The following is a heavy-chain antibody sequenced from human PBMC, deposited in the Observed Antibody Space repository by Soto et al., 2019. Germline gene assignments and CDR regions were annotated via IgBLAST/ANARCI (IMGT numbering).Heavy chain of an antibody. D-gene: IGHD3-10*01. CDR1: GGSISSSNW. V-gene: IGHV4-4*02. CDR3: ARATLGAMAPFN. J-gene: IGHJ4*02. CDR2: IYHSGST. Sequence: QVQLQESGPGLVKPSGTLSLTCAVSGGSISSSNWWSWVRQPPGKGLEWIGEIYHSGSTNYNPSRKRRVTLSVDKCTNPSSLTLSSAADSYTAVYYCARATLGAMAPFNWGQGTLVTVSS.